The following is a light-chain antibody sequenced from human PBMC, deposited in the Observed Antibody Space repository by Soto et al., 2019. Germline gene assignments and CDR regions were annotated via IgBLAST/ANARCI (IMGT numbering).Light chain of an antibody. CDR1: QSVSSSY. Sequence: EIVLTQSPATLSVSPGERVTLSCRASQSVSSSYLAWYQQKPGQAPRLLIYDASTRATGIPARFSGSGPGTEFTLTISSLQSEDFAVYYCQQYNNWPQTFGQGTKVDIK. CDR2: DAS. J-gene: IGKJ1*01. CDR3: QQYNNWPQT. V-gene: IGKV3-15*01.